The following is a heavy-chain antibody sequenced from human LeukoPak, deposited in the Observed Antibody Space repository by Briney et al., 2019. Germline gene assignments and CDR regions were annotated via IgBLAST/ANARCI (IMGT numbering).Heavy chain of an antibody. V-gene: IGHV1-24*01. CDR3: AISYYDFWSGYLGYYYYYGMDV. J-gene: IGHJ6*02. Sequence: ASVKVSCKVSGYTLTELSMHWVRQAPGKGLEWMGGFDPEDGETIYAQKFQGRVTMTRNTSISTAYMELSSLRSEDTAVYYCAISYYDFWSGYLGYYYYYGMDVWGQGTTVTVSS. CDR1: GYTLTELS. CDR2: FDPEDGET. D-gene: IGHD3-3*01.